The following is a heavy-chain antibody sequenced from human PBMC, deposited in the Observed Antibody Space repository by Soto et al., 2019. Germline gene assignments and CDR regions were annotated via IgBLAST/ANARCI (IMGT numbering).Heavy chain of an antibody. J-gene: IGHJ4*02. Sequence: QVQLQESGPGLVKPSQTLSLTCTVSGCSISSGDFYWSWIRQPPGKGLEWIGYIYYSGSTYYNPYLKSRLPISVDTSKNQFPLKLSSVTAADTAVYYCASDYGSGTTDYWSQGTLVTVSS. CDR1: GCSISSGDFY. CDR2: IYYSGST. CDR3: ASDYGSGTTDY. D-gene: IGHD3-10*01. V-gene: IGHV4-30-4*01.